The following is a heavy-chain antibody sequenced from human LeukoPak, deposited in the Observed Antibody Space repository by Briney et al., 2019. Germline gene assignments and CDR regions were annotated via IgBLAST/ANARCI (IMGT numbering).Heavy chain of an antibody. CDR2: IGGRDDRT. V-gene: IGHV3-23*01. D-gene: IGHD3-3*01. J-gene: IGHJ4*02. Sequence: PAGSLRLSCAASGFTLPGHTMTWLRKAPGKGLEWVSIIGGRDDRTYYADFVKGRFTISRDTSKNILYLQMNNLRAEDTAVYYCAKDPNPLYDLWSGYKWGQGTLVTVSS. CDR1: GFTLPGHT. CDR3: AKDPNPLYDLWSGYK.